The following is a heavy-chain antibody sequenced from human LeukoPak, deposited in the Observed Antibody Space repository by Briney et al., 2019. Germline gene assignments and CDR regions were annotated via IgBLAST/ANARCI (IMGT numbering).Heavy chain of an antibody. Sequence: SETLSLTCTVSGGSISSSSYYWSWIRQPPGKGLEWIGYIYYSGSTNYKSSLKSRVTISVDTSKNQFSLKLSSVTAADTAVYYCARLTGYSSESWFDPWGQGTLVTVSS. J-gene: IGHJ5*02. CDR1: GGSISSSSYY. CDR2: IYYSGST. CDR3: ARLTGYSSESWFDP. V-gene: IGHV4-61*01. D-gene: IGHD3-9*01.